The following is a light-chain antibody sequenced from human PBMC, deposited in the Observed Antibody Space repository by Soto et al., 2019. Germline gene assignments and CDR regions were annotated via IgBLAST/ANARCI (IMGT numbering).Light chain of an antibody. CDR2: DVN. CDR3: SSFTTSSTLRVA. V-gene: IGLV2-14*03. J-gene: IGLJ2*01. CDR1: SSDVGNYNY. Sequence: QSALTQPASVSGSPGQSITISCTGTSSDVGNYNYVSWYQQHPGKAPKVMIYDVNNRPSGVSNRFSGSKSGNTASLTISGLQPEDEADYYCSSFTTSSTLRVAFGGGTKLTVL.